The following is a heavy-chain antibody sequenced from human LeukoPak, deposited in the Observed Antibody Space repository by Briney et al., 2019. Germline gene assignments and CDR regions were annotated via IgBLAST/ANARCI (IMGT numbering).Heavy chain of an antibody. CDR3: AKDRGYSYGFFDY. V-gene: IGHV3-21*04. J-gene: IGHJ4*02. D-gene: IGHD5-18*01. CDR2: ISSSSSYI. Sequence: GGSLRLSCAASGFTFSSYSMNWVRQAPGKGLEWVSSISSSSSYIYYADSVKGRSTISRDNAKNSLYLQMNSLRAEDTALYYCAKDRGYSYGFFDYWGQGTLVTVSS. CDR1: GFTFSSYS.